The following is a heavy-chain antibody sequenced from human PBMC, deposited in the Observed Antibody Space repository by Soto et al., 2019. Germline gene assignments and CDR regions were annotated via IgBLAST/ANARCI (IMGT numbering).Heavy chain of an antibody. CDR1: GDIFSSNSAA. Sequence: SQTLSLTCAISGDIFSSNSAAWNWIRQSPSRGLEWLGRTYYRSKWYNDYAVSVKSRITINPDTSKNQFSLQLNSVTPEDTAVYYCARDRGSAARPREFDYWGQGTLVTVPQ. V-gene: IGHV6-1*01. CDR2: TYYRSKWYN. CDR3: ARDRGSAARPREFDY. J-gene: IGHJ4*02. D-gene: IGHD6-6*01.